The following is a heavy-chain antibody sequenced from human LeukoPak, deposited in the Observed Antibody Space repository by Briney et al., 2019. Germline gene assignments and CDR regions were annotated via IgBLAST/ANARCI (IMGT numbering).Heavy chain of an antibody. J-gene: IGHJ4*02. V-gene: IGHV3-53*01. CDR2: IYGGGST. Sequence: GGALRLSCAATGLTVSSNFMSWVRQAPGKGLEWVSVIYGGGSTYYADSVKGRFTISRDTPKNTLYLQMNSLRVEDTAVYYCASWPGGWYGEDSWGQGTLVTVSS. CDR1: GLTVSSNF. D-gene: IGHD6-19*01. CDR3: ASWPGGWYGEDS.